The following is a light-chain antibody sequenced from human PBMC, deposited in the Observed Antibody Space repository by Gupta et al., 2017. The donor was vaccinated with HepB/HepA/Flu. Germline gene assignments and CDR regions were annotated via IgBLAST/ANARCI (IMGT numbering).Light chain of an antibody. J-gene: IGKJ1*01. Sequence: DMQMTQSPASLSASIGDRVTITCRASQSITGHLNWYQQSPGKAPRLLIYATTTLQSGVPSRFSGSGFGTDLTLTISSPQPEDFTTYYCQQGNTIPWTFGHGTQVEIK. CDR2: ATT. V-gene: IGKV1-39*01. CDR3: QQGNTIPWT. CDR1: QSITGH.